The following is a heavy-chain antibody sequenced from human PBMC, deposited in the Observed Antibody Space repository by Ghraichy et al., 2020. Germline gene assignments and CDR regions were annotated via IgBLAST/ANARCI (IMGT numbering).Heavy chain of an antibody. Sequence: GSLSLTCTVSGGSISSYYWSWIRQPPGKGLEWIGYIYYSGSTNYNPSLMSRVIISVDTSKNQFSLKLSSVTAADTAVYYCARDRVSCSGGSCYLNWFDPWGQGTLVTVSS. J-gene: IGHJ5*02. D-gene: IGHD2-15*01. CDR2: IYYSGST. CDR3: ARDRVSCSGGSCYLNWFDP. V-gene: IGHV4-59*01. CDR1: GGSISSYY.